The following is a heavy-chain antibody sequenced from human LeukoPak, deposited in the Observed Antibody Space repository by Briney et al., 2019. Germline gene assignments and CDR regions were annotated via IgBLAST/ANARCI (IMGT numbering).Heavy chain of an antibody. V-gene: IGHV3-23*01. D-gene: IGHD4-17*01. CDR2: ISAGGESP. CDR1: GSTFSSYA. CDR3: AKDNYYGDYEVTSIFGVD. J-gene: IGHJ4*02. Sequence: GGSLRLSCAASGSTFSSYAMSWVRQAPGKGLEWVSAISAGGESPYYADSMKGRFTISRDNSKNTLYLQMNSLRAEDTAVYYCAKDNYYGDYEVTSIFGVDWGQGTLVTVSS.